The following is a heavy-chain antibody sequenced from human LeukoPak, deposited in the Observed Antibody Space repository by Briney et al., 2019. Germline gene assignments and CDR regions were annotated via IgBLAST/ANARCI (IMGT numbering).Heavy chain of an antibody. Sequence: PGGSLRLSCAASGFTFSSYGMSWVRQAPGKGLEWVSSISGSGGSTYYADSVKGRFTISRGNSKNTLYLQMNSLRAEDTAVYYCAKVGPYCSSTSCYVYYYYYMDVWGKGTTVTISS. D-gene: IGHD2-2*01. CDR1: GFTFSSYG. J-gene: IGHJ6*03. V-gene: IGHV3-23*01. CDR3: AKVGPYCSSTSCYVYYYYYMDV. CDR2: ISGSGGST.